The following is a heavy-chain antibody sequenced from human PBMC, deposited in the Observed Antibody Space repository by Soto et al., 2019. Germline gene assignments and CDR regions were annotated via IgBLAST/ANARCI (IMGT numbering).Heavy chain of an antibody. CDR2: FDPEDGET. J-gene: IGHJ6*02. Sequence: ASVKVSCKVSGYTLTELSMHWVRQAPGKGLEWMGGFDPEDGETIYAQKFQGRVTITADESTSTAYMELSSLGSEDTAVYYCARAHDYSNYEDYYYYGMDVWGQGTTVTVSS. D-gene: IGHD4-4*01. CDR1: GYTLTELS. CDR3: ARAHDYSNYEDYYYYGMDV. V-gene: IGHV1-24*01.